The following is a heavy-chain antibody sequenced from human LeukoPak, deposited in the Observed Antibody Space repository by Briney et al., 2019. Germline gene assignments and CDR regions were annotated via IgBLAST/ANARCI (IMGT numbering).Heavy chain of an antibody. CDR2: IYSGGST. Sequence: GSLRLSCAASGFTVSSNYMSWVRQAPGKGLEWVSVIYSGGSTYYADSVKGRFTISRDNSKNTLCLQMNSLRAEDTAVYYCARDKWGAVAGLDYWGQGTLVTVSS. CDR1: GFTVSSNY. V-gene: IGHV3-53*01. J-gene: IGHJ4*02. CDR3: ARDKWGAVAGLDY. D-gene: IGHD6-19*01.